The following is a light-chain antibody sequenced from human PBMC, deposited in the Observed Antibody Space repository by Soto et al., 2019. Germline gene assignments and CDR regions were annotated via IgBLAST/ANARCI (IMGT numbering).Light chain of an antibody. V-gene: IGLV2-14*01. Sequence: QSALTQPASVSGSPGQSISISCTGTSSDVGGYNYVSWYQQHPGKAPKLMIYDVTYRPSGVSNRFSGSKSGSTASLTISGLQAEDEADYYCISYTGSSTPYVFGPGTKLTVL. CDR3: ISYTGSSTPYV. CDR2: DVT. CDR1: SSDVGGYNY. J-gene: IGLJ1*01.